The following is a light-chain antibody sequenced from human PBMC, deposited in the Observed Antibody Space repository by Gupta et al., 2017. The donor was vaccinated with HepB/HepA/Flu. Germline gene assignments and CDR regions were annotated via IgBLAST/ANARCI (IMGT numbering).Light chain of an antibody. CDR3: QHYDSVPLT. CDR1: QDIAKY. Sequence: DIQLTQSPSSLSAFVGDRVTITCQASQDIAKYLNWYQQRPGKAPKLLIYDASNLETGVPSRFSGSGSETDFTFTISILQPEDTATYYCQHYDSVPLTFGGGTKVEIK. CDR2: DAS. V-gene: IGKV1-33*01. J-gene: IGKJ4*01.